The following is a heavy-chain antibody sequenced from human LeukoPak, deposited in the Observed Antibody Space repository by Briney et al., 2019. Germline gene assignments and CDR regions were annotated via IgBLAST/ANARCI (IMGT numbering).Heavy chain of an antibody. CDR3: ARDQRRFQVPAARSITYNDY. J-gene: IGHJ4*02. D-gene: IGHD2-2*01. CDR1: GFTFSSYS. Sequence: PGGSLRLSCAASGFTFSSYSMNWVRQAPGKGLEWVSSISSSSSYIYYADSVKGRFTISRDNAKNSLYLQMNSLRAEDTAVYYCARDQRRFQVPAARSITYNDYWGQGTLVTVSS. CDR2: ISSSSSYI. V-gene: IGHV3-21*01.